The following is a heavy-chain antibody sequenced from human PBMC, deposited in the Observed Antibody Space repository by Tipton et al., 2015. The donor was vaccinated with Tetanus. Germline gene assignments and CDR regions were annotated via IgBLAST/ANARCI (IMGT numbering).Heavy chain of an antibody. D-gene: IGHD4-17*01. J-gene: IGHJ4*02. CDR2: VSDSGGST. V-gene: IGHV3-23*01. CDR1: GFTFSSYA. CDR3: AKVRDTVRDLTFGY. Sequence: SLRLSCAASGFTFSSYAMSWVRQVPGKGLEWVSGVSDSGGSTYYADSGKGRVTISRDNSKNMLYLQMNSLRAEDTAVYYCAKVRDTVRDLTFGYWGPGTLVTVSS.